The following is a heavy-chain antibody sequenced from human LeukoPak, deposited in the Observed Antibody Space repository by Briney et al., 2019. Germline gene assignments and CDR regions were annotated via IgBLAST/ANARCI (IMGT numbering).Heavy chain of an antibody. Sequence: SETLSLTCTVSGGSISSYYWSWIRQPPGKGLEWIGYIYYSGSTNYNPSLKSRVTISVDTSKNQFSLELSSVTAADTAVYYCASLTYDFWSGYYGKGIFDYWGQGTLVTVSS. V-gene: IGHV4-59*01. D-gene: IGHD3-3*01. J-gene: IGHJ4*02. CDR3: ASLTYDFWSGYYGKGIFDY. CDR1: GGSISSYY. CDR2: IYYSGST.